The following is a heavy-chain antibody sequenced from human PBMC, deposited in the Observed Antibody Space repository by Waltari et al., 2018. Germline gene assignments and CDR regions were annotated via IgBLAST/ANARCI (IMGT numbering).Heavy chain of an antibody. Sequence: EIQLVESGGDLVQPGGSLRLSCVTSGFPFHNFWMAWVRQVPGKGLQWLAHINHDGSDTYHGDSVKGRFTISRDNARNSLYLEMDRLRVEDTALYYCAKGHIAVAGHFDYCGQGTLVTVSS. V-gene: IGHV3-7*03. J-gene: IGHJ4*02. CDR1: GFPFHNFW. CDR3: AKGHIAVAGHFDY. D-gene: IGHD6-19*01. CDR2: INHDGSDT.